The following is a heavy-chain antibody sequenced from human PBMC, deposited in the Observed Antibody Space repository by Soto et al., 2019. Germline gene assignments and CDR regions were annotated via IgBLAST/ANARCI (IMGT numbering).Heavy chain of an antibody. J-gene: IGHJ3*02. CDR3: AIRRGYSGYDSAFDI. Sequence: GGSLRLSCAASGFTVSSNHMSWLRQAPGKGLEWVSLIYSGGSTSYADSVKGRFTISRDNSKNTLYLQMNSLRAEDTAVYYCAIRRGYSGYDSAFDIWGQGTMVTVS. D-gene: IGHD5-12*01. V-gene: IGHV3-53*01. CDR1: GFTVSSNH. CDR2: IYSGGST.